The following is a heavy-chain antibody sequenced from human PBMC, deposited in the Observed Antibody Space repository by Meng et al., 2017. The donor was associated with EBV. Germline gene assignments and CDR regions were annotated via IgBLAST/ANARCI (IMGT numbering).Heavy chain of an antibody. Sequence: EVPPVESGGGWIQPGGSLRLLCGASGCTVSSNYMSWVRRAPGEGLEWVSVIYSGGSTYYADSVKSRCTITRDNSKNTLYPQMNSLRAEDTAVYYCAKHRLGPLDYWGQGTLVTVSS. D-gene: IGHD5-12*01. J-gene: IGHJ4*02. V-gene: IGHV3-53*01. CDR3: AKHRLGPLDY. CDR2: IYSGGST. CDR1: GCTVSSNY.